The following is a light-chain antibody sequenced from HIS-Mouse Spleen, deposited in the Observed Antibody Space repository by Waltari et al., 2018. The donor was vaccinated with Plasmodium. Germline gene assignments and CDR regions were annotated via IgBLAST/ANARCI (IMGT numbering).Light chain of an antibody. CDR1: QDISND. CDR3: QQYDNLPYT. J-gene: IGKJ2*01. CDR2: DAS. Sequence: DIQMTQSPSSLSASVGDRVTITCQASQDISNDLNWYQQKPGKAPKLLIYDASNVEPGVPSRFSGSGSGTDFTFTISSLQPEDIATYYCQQYDNLPYTFGQGTKLEIK. V-gene: IGKV1-33*01.